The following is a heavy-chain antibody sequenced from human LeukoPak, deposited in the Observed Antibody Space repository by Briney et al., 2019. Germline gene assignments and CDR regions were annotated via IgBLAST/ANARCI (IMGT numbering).Heavy chain of an antibody. V-gene: IGHV4-59*01. J-gene: IGHJ5*02. CDR3: AGQKYDFWSGYYQDWFDP. D-gene: IGHD3-3*01. CDR1: GGSXSSYY. CDR2: XXXSGST. Sequence: PETLSLTCTVSGGSXSSYYWSWIRQPPGKGLXXXXXXXXSGSTNYNPSXXSRVXISVXTSKNQFSLKLSSVTDADTAVYYCAGQKYDFWSGYYQDWFDPWGQGTLVTVSS.